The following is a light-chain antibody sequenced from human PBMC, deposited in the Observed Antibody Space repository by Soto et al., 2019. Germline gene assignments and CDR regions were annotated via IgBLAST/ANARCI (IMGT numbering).Light chain of an antibody. CDR3: QQYHSLPRT. V-gene: IGKV3-20*01. CDR1: QSVSTNY. CDR2: GAH. Sequence: EIVLTQSPGTQSLSPGDGATLSCRASQSVSTNYLAWFQQKPGQAPRLLIYGAHIRAIGTADRFRGSGSGTDFTLTISRLEPEDFAVYYCQQYHSLPRTFGQGTKVDIK. J-gene: IGKJ1*01.